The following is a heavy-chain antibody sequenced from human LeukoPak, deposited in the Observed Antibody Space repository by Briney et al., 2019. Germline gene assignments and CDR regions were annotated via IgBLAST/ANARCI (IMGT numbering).Heavy chain of an antibody. D-gene: IGHD7-27*01. J-gene: IGHJ4*02. V-gene: IGHV1-24*01. Sequence: GASVKVSCKVSGYTLTELSMHWVRQAPGKGLELMGGFDPEDGETIYAQKFQGRVTMTEDTSTDTAYMELSSLRSEDTAVYYCATAAVWGSRTYYFDYWGQGTLVTVSS. CDR1: GYTLTELS. CDR3: ATAAVWGSRTYYFDY. CDR2: FDPEDGET.